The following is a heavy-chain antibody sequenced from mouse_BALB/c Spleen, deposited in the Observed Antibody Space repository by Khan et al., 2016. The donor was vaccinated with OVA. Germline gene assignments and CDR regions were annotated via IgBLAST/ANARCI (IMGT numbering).Heavy chain of an antibody. Sequence: VRLQQSGPELVKPGASVKISCKASGYSFTGYFMNWVMQSHGKSLEWIGRINPHIGETLYNQKFKGKATLTVDESSRTVHMELRSLASEDSAVYYCARKNGSDVDYWGQGTTLTVSS. D-gene: IGHD1-1*01. V-gene: IGHV1-20*02. CDR1: GYSFTGYF. CDR3: ARKNGSDVDY. J-gene: IGHJ2*01. CDR2: INPHIGET.